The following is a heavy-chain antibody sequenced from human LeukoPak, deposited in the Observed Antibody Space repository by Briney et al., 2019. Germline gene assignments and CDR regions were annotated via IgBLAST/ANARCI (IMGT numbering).Heavy chain of an antibody. CDR2: IYSGGST. D-gene: IGHD2-21*02. CDR1: GFTVSSNY. J-gene: IGHJ5*02. Sequence: TGGSLRLSCAASGFTVSSNYMSWVRQAPGKGLEWVSVIYSGGSTYYADSVKGRFTISRDNSKNTLYLQMNSLRAEDTAVYYCAKDRSYCGGDCYPWFDPWGQGTLVTVSS. V-gene: IGHV3-53*01. CDR3: AKDRSYCGGDCYPWFDP.